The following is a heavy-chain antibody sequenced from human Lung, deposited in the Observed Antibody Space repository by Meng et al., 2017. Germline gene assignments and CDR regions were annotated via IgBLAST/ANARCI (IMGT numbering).Heavy chain of an antibody. Sequence: AQLGGLGGGLVQPGESLSLSCAASGFTFSTHWMHWVRQAPGKGLEWVSRITGDGSSTIYADSVQGRFTMSRDNAKNTLSLQMNSLRAEDTAVYYCARGGVTTDDWGQGTLVTASS. CDR3: ARGGVTTDD. CDR1: GFTFSTHW. J-gene: IGHJ4*02. V-gene: IGHV3-74*01. D-gene: IGHD4-17*01. CDR2: ITGDGSST.